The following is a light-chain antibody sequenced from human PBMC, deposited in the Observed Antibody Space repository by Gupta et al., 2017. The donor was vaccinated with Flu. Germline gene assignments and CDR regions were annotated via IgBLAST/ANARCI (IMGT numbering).Light chain of an antibody. CDR3: AAWDDSLNGPYV. CDR1: SSNIGSNS. CDR2: SNN. V-gene: IGLV1-44*01. J-gene: IGLJ1*01. Sequence: QSVLTQPPSASGTPGQTVTITSSGSSSNIGSNSVNWYQQLPGTAPKLLIYSNNQRPSGVPDRFSGSKSGTSASLAISGLQSEDEADYYCAAWDDSLNGPYVFGTGTKVTVL.